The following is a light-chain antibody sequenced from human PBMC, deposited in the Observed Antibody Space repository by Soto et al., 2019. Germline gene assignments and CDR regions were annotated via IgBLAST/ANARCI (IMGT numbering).Light chain of an antibody. CDR3: CSYSPTATVV. CDR2: RGS. Sequence: QSALTQPASVSGSPGQSITISCTGTTSDVGSYDLVSWFQQHPGEAPKLIIYRGSKRPSGVSSRFSGSKSGSTASLTVSGLQAEDEADYYCCSYSPTATVVFGGGTKVTVL. V-gene: IGLV2-23*01. CDR1: TSDVGSYDL. J-gene: IGLJ2*01.